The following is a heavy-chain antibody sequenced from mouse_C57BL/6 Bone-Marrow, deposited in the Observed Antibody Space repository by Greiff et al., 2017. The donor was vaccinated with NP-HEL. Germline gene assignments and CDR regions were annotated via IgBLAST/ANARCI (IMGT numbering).Heavy chain of an antibody. CDR2: IDPSDSYT. CDR1: GYTFTSYW. CDR3: ARLGLHWYFDV. D-gene: IGHD4-1*01. Sequence: QVHVKQPGAELVKPGASVKLSCKASGYTFTSYWMQWVKQRPGQGLEWIGEIDPSDSYTNYNQKFKGKATLTVDTSSSTAYMQLSSLTSEDSAVYYCARLGLHWYFDVWGTGTTVTVSS. J-gene: IGHJ1*03. V-gene: IGHV1-50*01.